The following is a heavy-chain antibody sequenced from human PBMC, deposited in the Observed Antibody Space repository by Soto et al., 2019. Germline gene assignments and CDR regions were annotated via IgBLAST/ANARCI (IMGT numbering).Heavy chain of an antibody. Sequence: GXSVKVSCKASGYTFTSYAMHWVRQAPGQRLEWMGWINAGNGNTKYSQKFQGRVTITRDTSASTAYMELSSLRSEDTAVYYCARDLSLPGAFDTWGQGTMVTVSS. J-gene: IGHJ3*02. V-gene: IGHV1-3*01. CDR1: GYTFTSYA. CDR3: ARDLSLPGAFDT. CDR2: INAGNGNT. D-gene: IGHD2-15*01.